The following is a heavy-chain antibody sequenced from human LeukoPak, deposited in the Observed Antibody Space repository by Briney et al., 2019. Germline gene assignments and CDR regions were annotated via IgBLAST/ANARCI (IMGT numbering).Heavy chain of an antibody. Sequence: SETLSLTCAVYGGSFSGYYWSWIRQPPGKGLEWIGEINHSGSTNYNPSLQSRVTISVDTSKNQFSLKLSSVTAADTAVYYCARVSRYWGQGTLVTVSS. J-gene: IGHJ4*02. V-gene: IGHV4-34*01. CDR2: INHSGST. CDR3: ARVSRY. CDR1: GGSFSGYY.